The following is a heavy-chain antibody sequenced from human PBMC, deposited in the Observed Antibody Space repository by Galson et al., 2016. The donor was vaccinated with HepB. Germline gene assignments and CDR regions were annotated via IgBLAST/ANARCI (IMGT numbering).Heavy chain of an antibody. V-gene: IGHV4-34*01. Sequence: LRLSCAASGFTFSSYSMNWVRQAPGKGLEWIGNIYHGGTTKNNPSLKSRITISVDTSKNQSSLQLSSVTAADTAVYYCARVRDYDFWSGFGMAVWGQGTTATVSS. D-gene: IGHD3-3*01. J-gene: IGHJ6*02. CDR2: IYHGGTT. CDR1: GFTFSSYS. CDR3: ARVRDYDFWSGFGMAV.